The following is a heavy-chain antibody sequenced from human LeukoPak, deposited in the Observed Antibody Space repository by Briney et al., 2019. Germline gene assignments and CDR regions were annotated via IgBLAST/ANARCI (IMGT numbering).Heavy chain of an antibody. J-gene: IGHJ4*02. V-gene: IGHV4-59*01. CDR2: IYYSGST. D-gene: IGHD3-16*02. CDR3: ARFGDYVWGSYRAPFDY. CDR1: GGSISSYY. Sequence: SETLSLTXTVSGGSISSYYWSWIRQPPGKGLEWIGYIYYSGSTNYNPSLKSRVTISVDTSKNQFSLKLSSVTAADTAVYYCARFGDYVWGSYRAPFDYWGQGTLVTVSS.